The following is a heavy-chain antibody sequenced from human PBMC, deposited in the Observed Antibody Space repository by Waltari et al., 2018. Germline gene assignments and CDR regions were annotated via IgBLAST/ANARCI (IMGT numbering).Heavy chain of an antibody. J-gene: IGHJ2*01. CDR3: ARGPLVVYWYFDL. V-gene: IGHV4-59*01. CDR1: GGSISSYY. D-gene: IGHD2-15*01. Sequence: QVQLQESGPGLVKPSETLSLTCTVSGGSISSYYWSWIRQPPGKGLEWIGYIYLRGSTNYNPSLKSRVTISVDTSKNQFALKLSSVTAADTAVYYCARGPLVVYWYFDLWGRGTLVTVSS. CDR2: IYLRGST.